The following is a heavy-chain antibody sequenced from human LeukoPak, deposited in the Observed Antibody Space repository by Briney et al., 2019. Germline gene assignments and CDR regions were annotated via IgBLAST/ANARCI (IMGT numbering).Heavy chain of an antibody. V-gene: IGHV1-24*01. Sequence: ASVKVSCKVSGYTLTELSMHWVRQAPGKGLEWMGGFDPEDGETIHAQKFQGRVTMTEDTSTDTAYMELSSLRSEDTAVYYCATSRGYDSSPWAFDIWGQGTMVTVSS. J-gene: IGHJ3*02. CDR1: GYTLTELS. CDR3: ATSRGYDSSPWAFDI. CDR2: FDPEDGET. D-gene: IGHD3-22*01.